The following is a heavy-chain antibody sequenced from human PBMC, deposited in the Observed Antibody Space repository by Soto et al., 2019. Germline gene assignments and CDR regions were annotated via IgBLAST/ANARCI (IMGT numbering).Heavy chain of an antibody. V-gene: IGHV4-34*01. CDR1: GGSFSGYY. Sequence: PSETLSLTCAVYGGSFSGYYWTWIRQPPGTGLEWIGEINHSGSTNYNPSLKSRVTISVDTSKNQFSLKLTSVTAADTAVYYCARHPFLEMANKNWFDPWGQGTLVTVSS. D-gene: IGHD3-3*01. CDR2: INHSGST. CDR3: ARHPFLEMANKNWFDP. J-gene: IGHJ5*02.